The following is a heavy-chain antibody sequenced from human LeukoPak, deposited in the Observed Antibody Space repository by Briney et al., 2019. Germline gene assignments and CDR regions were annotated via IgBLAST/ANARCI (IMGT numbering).Heavy chain of an antibody. Sequence: GASVKVSCKVSGYTLTELSMHWVRQAPGKGLEWMGGFDPEDGETIYAQKFQGRVTMTEDTSTDTAYMELSSLRSEDTAVYYCATDNRLDRRYYYYGMDVWGQGTTVTFSS. CDR3: ATDNRLDRRYYYYGMDV. J-gene: IGHJ6*02. V-gene: IGHV1-24*01. CDR2: FDPEDGET. CDR1: GYTLTELS. D-gene: IGHD1-14*01.